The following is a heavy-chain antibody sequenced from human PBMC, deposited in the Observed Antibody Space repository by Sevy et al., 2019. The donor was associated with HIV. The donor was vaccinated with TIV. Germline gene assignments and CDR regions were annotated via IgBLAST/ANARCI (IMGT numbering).Heavy chain of an antibody. V-gene: IGHV3-7*01. J-gene: IGHJ6*02. CDR2: IKQDGSEK. CDR1: GFTFSSYW. Sequence: GGSLRLSCAASGFTFSSYWMSWVRQAPGKGLEWVANIKQDGSEKYYVDSVKGRFTISRDNAKNSLYLQMNSLRAEDTAVYYCARVFTIFDPGMDFWGQGTTVTVSS. CDR3: ARVFTIFDPGMDF. D-gene: IGHD3-3*01.